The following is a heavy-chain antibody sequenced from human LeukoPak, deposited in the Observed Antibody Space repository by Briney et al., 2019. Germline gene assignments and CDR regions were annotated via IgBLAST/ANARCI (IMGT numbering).Heavy chain of an antibody. Sequence: GGSLRLSCAASGFTFSNHGMHWVRQAPGKGLEWVALISFDGSQKYYADSVKGRFTISRDNSKSTVYLQMNSLRVEDAAVYYCSKDLTSDFGGDLDPWGQGTLVTISS. CDR2: ISFDGSQK. J-gene: IGHJ5*02. D-gene: IGHD3-10*01. CDR1: GFTFSNHG. V-gene: IGHV3-30*02. CDR3: SKDLTSDFGGDLDP.